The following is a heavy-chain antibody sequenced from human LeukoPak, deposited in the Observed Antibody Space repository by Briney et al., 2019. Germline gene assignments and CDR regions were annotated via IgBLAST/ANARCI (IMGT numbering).Heavy chain of an antibody. CDR1: GSTFSSYS. J-gene: IGHJ4*02. CDR3: AKPVAGDRYFDY. V-gene: IGHV3-21*01. D-gene: IGHD3-16*01. Sequence: GGPLRLSWVASGSTFSSYSWDWVGKVPGKGLGWVSSISSYSSYIYYADSVRGRFTISRDNAKNSLYLQMNSLRAADTAVYYCAKPVAGDRYFDYWGQGTLVTVSS. CDR2: ISSYSSYI.